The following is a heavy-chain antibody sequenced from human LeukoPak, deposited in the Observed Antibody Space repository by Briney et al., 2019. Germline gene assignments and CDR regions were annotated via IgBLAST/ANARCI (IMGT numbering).Heavy chain of an antibody. CDR3: ARLGIVEAMVFNYYYGMDV. V-gene: IGHV4-39*01. Sequence: SETLSLTCTVSGGSISSSSYYWGWIRQPPGTGLEWIGSIYYSGSTYYNPSLKSRVTISVDTSKNQFSLKLSSVTAADTAVYYCARLGIVEAMVFNYYYGMDVWGQGTTVTVSS. D-gene: IGHD5-18*01. CDR1: GGSISSSSYY. CDR2: IYYSGST. J-gene: IGHJ6*02.